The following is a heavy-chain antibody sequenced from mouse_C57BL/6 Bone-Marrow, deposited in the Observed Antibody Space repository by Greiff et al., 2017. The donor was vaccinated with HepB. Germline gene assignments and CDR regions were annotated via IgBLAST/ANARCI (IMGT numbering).Heavy chain of an antibody. CDR3: ARSGPYYYGSHWYFDV. V-gene: IGHV1-50*01. Sequence: QVQLKQPGAELVKPGASVKLSCKASGYTFTSYWMQWVKQRPGQGLEWIGEIDPSDSYTNYNQKFKGKATLTVDTSSSTAYMQLSSLTSEDSAVYYCARSGPYYYGSHWYFDVWGTGTTVTVSS. CDR1: GYTFTSYW. CDR2: IDPSDSYT. D-gene: IGHD1-1*01. J-gene: IGHJ1*03.